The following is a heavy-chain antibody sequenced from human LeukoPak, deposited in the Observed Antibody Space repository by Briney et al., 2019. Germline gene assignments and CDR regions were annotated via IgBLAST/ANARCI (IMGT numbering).Heavy chain of an antibody. D-gene: IGHD3-22*01. CDR1: GFTFDDYA. J-gene: IGHJ3*02. V-gene: IGHV3-9*01. CDR2: ISWNSGSI. Sequence: QTGGSLRLSCAASGFTFDDYAMHWVRQAPGKGLEWVSGISWNSGSIGYADSVKGRFTISRDNAKNSLYLQMNSLRAEDTALYYCAKDISKSSGYYYYAFDIWGQGTMVTVSS. CDR3: AKDISKSSGYYYYAFDI.